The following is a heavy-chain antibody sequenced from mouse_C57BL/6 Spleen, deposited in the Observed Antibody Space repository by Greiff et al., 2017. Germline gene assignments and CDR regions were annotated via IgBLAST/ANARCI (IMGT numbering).Heavy chain of an antibody. CDR3: AKRALYYAMDY. Sequence: EVQLVESGGGLVKPGGSLKLSCAASGFTFSDYGMHWVRQAPEKGLEWVAYISSGSSTIYYADTVKGRFTISRDNAKNTLFLQMTSLRSEDTAMYCCAKRALYYAMDYWGQGTSVTVSS. CDR2: ISSGSSTI. CDR1: GFTFSDYG. D-gene: IGHD3-1*01. J-gene: IGHJ4*01. V-gene: IGHV5-17*01.